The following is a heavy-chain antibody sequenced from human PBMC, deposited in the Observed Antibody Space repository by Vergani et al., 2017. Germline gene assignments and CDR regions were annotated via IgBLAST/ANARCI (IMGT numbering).Heavy chain of an antibody. CDR1: GYTFTSYG. Sequence: QVQLVQSGAEVKKPGASVKVSCKASGYTFTSYGISWVRQAPGQGLEWMGWISAYNGNTNYAQKLQGRVNMNTDTSTSTAYMELRSLRSDDTAVYYCARDHPITIFGVVIPGGMDVWGQGTTVTVSS. V-gene: IGHV1-18*04. J-gene: IGHJ6*02. D-gene: IGHD3-3*01. CDR2: ISAYNGNT. CDR3: ARDHPITIFGVVIPGGMDV.